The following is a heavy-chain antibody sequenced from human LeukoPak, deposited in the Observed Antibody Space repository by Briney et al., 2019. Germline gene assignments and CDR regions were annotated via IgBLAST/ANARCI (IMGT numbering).Heavy chain of an antibody. CDR1: GGSISSGSYY. J-gene: IGHJ3*02. CDR3: ARQPAATAAFDI. CDR2: IYTSGST. D-gene: IGHD6-13*01. Sequence: SETLSLTCTVSGGSISSGSYYWSWIRQPAGKGLEWIGRIYTSGSTNYNPSLKSRLTISVDTSKNQFSLILTSVTAADTAVYYCARQPAATAAFDIWAQGTMVTVSS. V-gene: IGHV4-61*02.